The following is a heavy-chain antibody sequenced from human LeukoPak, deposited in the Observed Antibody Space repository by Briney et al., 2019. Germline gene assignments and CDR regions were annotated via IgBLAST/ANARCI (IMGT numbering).Heavy chain of an antibody. CDR3: ARGGMAVAGTFDY. V-gene: IGHV4-30-4*01. CDR1: GGSISSGDYS. CDR2: IYYSGST. Sequence: SETLSLTCTVSGGSISSGDYSWSWIRQPPGKGLEWIGYIYYSGSTYYNPSLKSRVTISVDTSKNQFSLKLSSVTAADTAVYYCARGGMAVAGTFDYWGQGTLVTVSS. D-gene: IGHD6-19*01. J-gene: IGHJ4*02.